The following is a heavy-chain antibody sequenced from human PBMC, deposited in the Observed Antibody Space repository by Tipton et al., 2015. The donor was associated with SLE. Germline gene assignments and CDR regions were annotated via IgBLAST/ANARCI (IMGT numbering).Heavy chain of an antibody. D-gene: IGHD2/OR15-2a*01. J-gene: IGHJ4*02. Sequence: TLSLTCAVYGGSFSGYYWSWIRQPPGKGLEWIGEINHSGSTNYNPSLKSRVTISVDTSKNQFSLKLSSVTAADTAVYYCASNIDSGNSWPYWGQGTLVTVSS. CDR1: GGSFSGYY. V-gene: IGHV4-34*01. CDR3: ASNIDSGNSWPY. CDR2: INHSGST.